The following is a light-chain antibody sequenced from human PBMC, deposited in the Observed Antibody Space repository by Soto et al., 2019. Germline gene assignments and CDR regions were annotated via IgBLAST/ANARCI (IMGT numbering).Light chain of an antibody. CDR3: QQSYSPPPVT. Sequence: DIQMTQSPSSLSASVGDSVTITCRTSQTINNYLNWYQQKLGKAPKLLVYSASNLQSGVPSRFSGSGSGTNFTLTISSLQPEDFATYYCQQSYSPPPVTFGQGTRLEIK. CDR2: SAS. J-gene: IGKJ5*01. CDR1: QTINNY. V-gene: IGKV1-39*01.